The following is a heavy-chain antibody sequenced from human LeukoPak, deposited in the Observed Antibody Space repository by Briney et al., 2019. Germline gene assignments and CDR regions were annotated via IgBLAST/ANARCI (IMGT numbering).Heavy chain of an antibody. CDR2: IGGSGSRT. V-gene: IGHV3-23*01. D-gene: IGHD2-2*03. J-gene: IGHJ4*02. CDR3: AKDSHWILFDD. CDR1: GFTFTTYG. Sequence: GGSLRLSCSASGFTFTTYGMNWVRQAPGKGLEWVSGIGGSGSRTYYADSVKGGFTISRENSKNTLYLQMNSLRDEDTAVYYCAKDSHWILFDDWGQGTLVTVSS.